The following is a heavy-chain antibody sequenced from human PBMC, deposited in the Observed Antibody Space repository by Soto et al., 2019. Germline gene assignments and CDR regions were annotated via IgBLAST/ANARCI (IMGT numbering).Heavy chain of an antibody. V-gene: IGHV3-11*04. J-gene: IGHJ4*02. CDR1: GFTVSSNY. Sequence: PGGSLRLSCAASGFTVSSNYISWVRQAPGKGLEWVSVIFTTGTTIYYADSVKGRFTVSRDNAKNSVFLLLNSLRAEDTAVYYCARDKDWAFDYWGQGTPVTVSS. D-gene: IGHD3-9*01. CDR3: ARDKDWAFDY. CDR2: IFTTGTTI.